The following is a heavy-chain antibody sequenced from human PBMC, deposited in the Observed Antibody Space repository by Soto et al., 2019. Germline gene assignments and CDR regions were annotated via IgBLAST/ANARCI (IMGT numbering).Heavy chain of an antibody. CDR1: GFTFSSYA. D-gene: IGHD3-22*01. Sequence: GGSLRLSCAASGFTFSSYAMSWVRQAPGKGLEWVSAISGSGGSTYYAGSVKGRFTISRDNSKNTLYLQMNSLRAEDTAVYYCAKTEYYYDSSGYYGWSPNWFDPWGQGTLVTVSS. CDR2: ISGSGGST. J-gene: IGHJ5*02. CDR3: AKTEYYYDSSGYYGWSPNWFDP. V-gene: IGHV3-23*01.